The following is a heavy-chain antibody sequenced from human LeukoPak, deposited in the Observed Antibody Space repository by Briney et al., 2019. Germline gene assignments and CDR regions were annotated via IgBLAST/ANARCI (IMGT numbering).Heavy chain of an antibody. J-gene: IGHJ5*02. CDR2: ISGSGETT. V-gene: IGHV3-23*01. Sequence: GGSLRLSCAVSGFTFSNYAMAWVRQAPGKGLEWISAISGSGETTYYADSVKGRFTVSRDNSKNTLYLQMNSLRAEDTAVYYCAKDQGLFLVGWFDPWGQGTLVTVSS. CDR1: GFTFSNYA. D-gene: IGHD3-3*01. CDR3: AKDQGLFLVGWFDP.